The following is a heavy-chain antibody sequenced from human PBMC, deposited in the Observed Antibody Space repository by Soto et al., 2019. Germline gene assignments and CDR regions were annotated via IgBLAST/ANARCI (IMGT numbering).Heavy chain of an antibody. CDR3: ARGVPDYNWNYPNFDY. V-gene: IGHV1-2*04. J-gene: IGHJ4*02. D-gene: IGHD1-7*01. Sequence: ASVKVSCKASGYTFTGYYMHWVRQAPGQGLEWMGWINPNSGGTNYAQKFQGWVTMTRDTSISTAYMELSRLRSDDTAVYYCARGVPDYNWNYPNFDYWGQGTLVTVSS. CDR1: GYTFTGYY. CDR2: INPNSGGT.